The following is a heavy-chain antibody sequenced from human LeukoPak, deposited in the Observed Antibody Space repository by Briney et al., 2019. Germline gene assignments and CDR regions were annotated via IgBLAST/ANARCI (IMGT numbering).Heavy chain of an antibody. D-gene: IGHD6-13*01. Sequence: PGGSLRLSCAASGFTFSSYSTNWVRQAPGKGLEWVSSISSSSSYIYYADSVKGRFTISRDNAKNSLYLQMNSLRAEDTAVYYCARDSEQQLANDYWGQGTLVTVSS. CDR3: ARDSEQQLANDY. J-gene: IGHJ4*02. V-gene: IGHV3-21*01. CDR2: ISSSSSYI. CDR1: GFTFSSYS.